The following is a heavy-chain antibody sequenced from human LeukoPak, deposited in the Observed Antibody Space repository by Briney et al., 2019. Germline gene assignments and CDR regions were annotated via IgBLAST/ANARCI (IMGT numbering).Heavy chain of an antibody. V-gene: IGHV4-4*07. CDR3: ATDISWFDP. J-gene: IGHJ5*02. CDR1: GGSISSYY. Sequence: SETLSLTCTVSGGSISSYYWSWIRQPAGKGLEWIGRISASGSTNYAPSLRSRVTMLVDTSTNQFSLKLSSVTAADTAVYYCATDISWFDPWGRGTLVTISS. CDR2: ISASGST.